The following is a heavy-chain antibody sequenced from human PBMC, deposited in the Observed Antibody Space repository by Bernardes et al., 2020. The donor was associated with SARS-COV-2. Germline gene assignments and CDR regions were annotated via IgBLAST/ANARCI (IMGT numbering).Heavy chain of an antibody. CDR1: GFSFSTYW. D-gene: IGHD3-22*01. CDR2: INSDGTST. Sequence: GGSLRLSCAASGFSFSTYWMHWVRQAPGKGLVLVSNINSDGTSTNYADSGWGRFTISRDNAKNTLYLQLNSLRAEDTAVYYCVRGEERRRNYYDTSGNYYLFWGQGRKVTVSS. CDR3: VRGEERRRNYYDTSGNYYLF. J-gene: IGHJ4*02. V-gene: IGHV3-74*01.